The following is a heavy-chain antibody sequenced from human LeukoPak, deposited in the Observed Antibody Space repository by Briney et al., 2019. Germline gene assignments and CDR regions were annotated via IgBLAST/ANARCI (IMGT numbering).Heavy chain of an antibody. D-gene: IGHD6-6*01. J-gene: IGHJ6*02. CDR3: ARGRQLVGPLGMDV. Sequence: SETLSLTCSVSGGSISSYYWSWIRPPPRKGLEWIGYIYYSGSTNYNPSLKSRVTISVDTSKNQFSLKLSSVTAADTAVYYCARGRQLVGPLGMDVWGQGTTVTVSS. CDR2: IYYSGST. CDR1: GGSISSYY. V-gene: IGHV4-59*12.